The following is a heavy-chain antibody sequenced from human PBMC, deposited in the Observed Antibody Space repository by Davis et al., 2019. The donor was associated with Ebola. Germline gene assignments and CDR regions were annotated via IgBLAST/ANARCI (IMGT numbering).Heavy chain of an antibody. CDR2: IIPILGIA. J-gene: IGHJ4*02. CDR1: GGTFSSYA. V-gene: IGHV1-69*04. Sequence: SVKVSCKASGGTFSSYAISWVRQAPGQGLEWMGRIIPILGIANYAQKFQGRVTMTTDTSTSTAYMELRSLRSDDTAVYYCARGQIISLDYWGQGTLVTVSS. CDR3: ARGQIISLDY. D-gene: IGHD2-21*01.